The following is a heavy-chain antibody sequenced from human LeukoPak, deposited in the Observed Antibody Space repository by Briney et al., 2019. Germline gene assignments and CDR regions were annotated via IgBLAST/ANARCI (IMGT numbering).Heavy chain of an antibody. Sequence: PGRSLRLSCAASEFTFSSYGMHWVRQAPGKGLEWVAVISYDGSNKYYADSVKGRFTISRDNSKNTLYLQMNSLRAEDTAVYYCAKDQSYYDSSGCYQTTGTFDYWGQGTLVTVSS. CDR2: ISYDGSNK. J-gene: IGHJ4*02. CDR1: EFTFSSYG. D-gene: IGHD3-22*01. V-gene: IGHV3-30*18. CDR3: AKDQSYYDSSGCYQTTGTFDY.